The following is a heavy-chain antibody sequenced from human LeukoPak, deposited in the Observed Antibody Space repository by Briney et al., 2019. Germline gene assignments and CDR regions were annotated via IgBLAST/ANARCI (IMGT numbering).Heavy chain of an antibody. J-gene: IGHJ4*02. D-gene: IGHD3-10*01. Sequence: GGSLRLSCAASGFTFSSYSMNWVRQAPGKGLEWVSSISSSSSYIYYADSVKGRFTISRDNAKNSLYLQMNSLRSEDTAVYYCAVGGFRYYFDYWGQGTLVTVSS. CDR1: GFTFSSYS. V-gene: IGHV3-21*01. CDR2: ISSSSSYI. CDR3: AVGGFRYYFDY.